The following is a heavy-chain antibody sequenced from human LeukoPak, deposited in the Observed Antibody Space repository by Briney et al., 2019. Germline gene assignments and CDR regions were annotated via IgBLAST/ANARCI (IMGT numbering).Heavy chain of an antibody. J-gene: IGHJ6*03. V-gene: IGHV1-2*02. CDR2: INPNSGGT. CDR1: GYTFTGYY. Sequence: GASVKVSCKASGYTFTGYYMHWVRQAPGQGLEWMGWINPNSGGTNYAQKFQGRVTMTRDTSISTAYMELSRLRSDDTAVYYCARGPLGIRLGESDYMDVWGKGTTVTVSS. CDR3: ARGPLGIRLGESDYMDV. D-gene: IGHD3-16*01.